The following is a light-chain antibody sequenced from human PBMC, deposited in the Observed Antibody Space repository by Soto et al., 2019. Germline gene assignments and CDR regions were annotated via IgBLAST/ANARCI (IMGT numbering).Light chain of an antibody. CDR3: AVWDDSLNGVV. V-gene: IGLV2-14*01. CDR1: SSDIGDYTH. Sequence: QSVLTQPASVSGSPGQSITISCTGTSSDIGDYTHVSWYQQHPGKAPKLIIYEVSDRPSGVSNRFSGSKSGNTASLTISGLQTEDEADYYCAVWDDSLNGVVFGGGTKLTVL. CDR2: EVS. J-gene: IGLJ2*01.